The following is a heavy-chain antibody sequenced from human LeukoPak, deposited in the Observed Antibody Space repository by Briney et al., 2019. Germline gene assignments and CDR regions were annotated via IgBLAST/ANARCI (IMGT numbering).Heavy chain of an antibody. J-gene: IGHJ4*02. D-gene: IGHD6-19*01. V-gene: IGHV4-4*07. CDR3: ARDPAVALYFDY. CDR1: GGSISSYY. CDR2: IYTSGST. Sequence: PSETLSLTCTVSGGSISSYYWSWIRQPAGKGLEWIGRIYTSGSTNYNPSLKGRVTMSVDTPKNQFSLKLSSVTAADTAVYYCARDPAVALYFDYWGQGTLVTVSS.